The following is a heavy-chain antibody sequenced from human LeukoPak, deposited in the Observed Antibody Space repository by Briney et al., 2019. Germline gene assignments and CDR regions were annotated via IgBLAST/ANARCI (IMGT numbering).Heavy chain of an antibody. V-gene: IGHV1-69*05. Sequence: ASVKVSCKASGGTFSSYAISWVRQAPGQGLEWMGGIIPIFGTANYAQKFQGRVTITTDESTSTAYMELSSLRSEDTAVYYCATSSDYYDSSGYFSRGHAFDIWGRGTMVTVSS. CDR2: IIPIFGTA. CDR3: ATSSDYYDSSGYFSRGHAFDI. D-gene: IGHD3-22*01. CDR1: GGTFSSYA. J-gene: IGHJ3*02.